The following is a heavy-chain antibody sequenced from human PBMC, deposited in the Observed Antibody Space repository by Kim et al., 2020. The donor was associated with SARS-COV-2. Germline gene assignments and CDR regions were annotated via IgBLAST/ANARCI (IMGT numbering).Heavy chain of an antibody. D-gene: IGHD6-19*01. V-gene: IGHV4-59*13. CDR2: IYYSGST. CDR3: ARCPPSQWPPKENWYFDL. Sequence: SETLSLTCTVSGGSISSYYWSWIRQPPGKGLEWIGYIYYSGSTNYNPSLKSRVTISVDTSKNQFSLKLSSVTAADTAVYYCARCPPSQWPPKENWYFDLWGRGTLVTVSS. CDR1: GGSISSYY. J-gene: IGHJ2*01.